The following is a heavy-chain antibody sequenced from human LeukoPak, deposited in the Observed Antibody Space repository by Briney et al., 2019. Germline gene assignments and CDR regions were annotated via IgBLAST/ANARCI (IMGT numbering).Heavy chain of an antibody. J-gene: IGHJ3*02. Sequence: GGSLRLSCTASGFTFSSYAFHWVRQAPGKGLEWVAVISYDGSNQYYADSVRGRLTISRDNSKNTLYLQMNSLRAEDTAVYYCAKDRRATATTGNLNAFDIWGQGTMVTVSS. CDR3: AKDRRATATTGNLNAFDI. V-gene: IGHV3-30*18. CDR1: GFTFSSYA. D-gene: IGHD4-17*01. CDR2: ISYDGSNQ.